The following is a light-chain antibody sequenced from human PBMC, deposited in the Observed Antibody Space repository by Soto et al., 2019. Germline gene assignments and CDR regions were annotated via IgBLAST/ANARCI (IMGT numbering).Light chain of an antibody. CDR1: SSDVGEENY. J-gene: IGLJ3*02. Sequence: QSALTQPPSASGSPGQSVTITCSGTSSDVGEENYVSWYQQHPGKVPKLLIYGNNNRPSGIPDRFSGSKSGTSASLAITGLQAEDEADYYCQSYDSSLSGWVFGGGTQLTVL. V-gene: IGLV2-8*01. CDR3: QSYDSSLSGWV. CDR2: GNN.